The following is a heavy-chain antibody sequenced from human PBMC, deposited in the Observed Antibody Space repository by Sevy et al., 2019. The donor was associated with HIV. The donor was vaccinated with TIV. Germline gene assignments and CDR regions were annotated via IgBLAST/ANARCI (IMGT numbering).Heavy chain of an antibody. D-gene: IGHD3-3*01. J-gene: IGHJ5*02. V-gene: IGHV3-30*04. CDR3: ARPKYYDFWSGYYPGSGWFDP. CDR2: ISYDGSNK. CDR1: GFTFSSYA. Sequence: GGSLRLSCAASGFTFSSYAMHWVRQAPGKGLEWVAVISYDGSNKYYADSVKGRFTISRDNSKNTLYLQMNSLRAEETAVYYCARPKYYDFWSGYYPGSGWFDPWGQGTLVTVSS.